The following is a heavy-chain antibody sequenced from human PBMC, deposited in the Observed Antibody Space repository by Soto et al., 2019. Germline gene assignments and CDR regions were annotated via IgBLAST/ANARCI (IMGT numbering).Heavy chain of an antibody. CDR2: ISNDGSNI. CDR3: ARDQFLDAFDI. J-gene: IGHJ3*02. CDR1: GFIFSSYS. Sequence: QVQLVESGGGVVQPGRSLRLSCAASGFIFSSYSMHWVRQAPGKGLAWVAIISNDGSNIYYVDSVKGRFTISRDNSNNTLSLQMNSLRAEDTAVYYCARDQFLDAFDIWGQGTMVTVSS. D-gene: IGHD2-21*01. V-gene: IGHV3-30-3*01.